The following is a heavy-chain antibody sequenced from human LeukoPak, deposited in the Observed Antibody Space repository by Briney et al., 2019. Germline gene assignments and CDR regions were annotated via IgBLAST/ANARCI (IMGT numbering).Heavy chain of an antibody. D-gene: IGHD5-12*01. V-gene: IGHV6-1*01. Sequence: SQTLSLTCALSGDSVSSNSAAWNWIRQSPSRGLEWLGRTYYRSKWYNDYAVSVKSRITINPDTSKNQFSLQLNSVTPEDTAVYYCARARGYSGYDPFNWFDPWGQGTLVTVSS. CDR1: GDSVSSNSAA. J-gene: IGHJ5*02. CDR3: ARARGYSGYDPFNWFDP. CDR2: TYYRSKWYN.